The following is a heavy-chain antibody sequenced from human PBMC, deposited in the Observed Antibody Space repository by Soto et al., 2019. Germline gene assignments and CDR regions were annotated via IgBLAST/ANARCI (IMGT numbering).Heavy chain of an antibody. CDR1: VGSFSCYY. D-gene: IGHD6-13*01. J-gene: IGHJ6*02. V-gene: IGHV4-34*01. CDR3: ARDIAAARPGGMDV. Sequence: SXTLSLTCAVYVGSFSCYYWSWIRQPPGKGLEWIGEINHSGSTNYNPSLKSRVTISVDTSKNQFSLKLSSVTAADTAVYYCARDIAAARPGGMDVWGQGSTVTVSS. CDR2: INHSGST.